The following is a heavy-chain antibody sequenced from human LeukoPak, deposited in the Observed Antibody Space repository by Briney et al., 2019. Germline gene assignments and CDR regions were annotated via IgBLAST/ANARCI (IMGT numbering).Heavy chain of an antibody. D-gene: IGHD3-10*02. CDR1: GFTFSSYW. CDR2: ISSSGSTI. CDR3: AELGITMIGGV. Sequence: GGTLRLSCAASGFTFSSYWMSWVRQAPGKGLEWVSYISSSGSTIYYADSVKGRFTISRDNAKNSLYLQMNSLRAEDTAVYYCAELGITMIGGVWGKGTTVTISS. V-gene: IGHV3-48*04. J-gene: IGHJ6*04.